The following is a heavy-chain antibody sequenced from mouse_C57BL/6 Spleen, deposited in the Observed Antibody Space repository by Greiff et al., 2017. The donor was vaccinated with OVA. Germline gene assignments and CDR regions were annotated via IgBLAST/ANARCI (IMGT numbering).Heavy chain of an antibody. V-gene: IGHV14-2*01. CDR3: ARTELRGEYYYAMDY. D-gene: IGHD2-12*01. Sequence: EVQLVESGAELVKPGASVKLSCTASGFNIKDYYMHWVKQRTEQGLEWIGRIDPEDGETKYAPKFQGKATITADTSSNTAYLQLSSLTSEDTAVYYCARTELRGEYYYAMDYWGQGTSVTVSS. CDR2: IDPEDGET. J-gene: IGHJ4*01. CDR1: GFNIKDYY.